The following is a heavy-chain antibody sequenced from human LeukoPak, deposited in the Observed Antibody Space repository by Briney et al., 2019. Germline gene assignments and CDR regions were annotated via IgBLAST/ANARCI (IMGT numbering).Heavy chain of an antibody. CDR2: ISNSGSTI. CDR1: GFTFSSYS. CDR3: ARYSSSPTRAFDI. Sequence: GGSLRLSCAASGFTFSSYSMTWIRQAPGKGPEWLSYISNSGSTIYYADSVKGRFTISRDNAKKSLHLQMNSLRAEDTAVYYCARYSSSPTRAFDIWGQGTMVTVSS. J-gene: IGHJ3*02. D-gene: IGHD6-6*01. V-gene: IGHV3-48*04.